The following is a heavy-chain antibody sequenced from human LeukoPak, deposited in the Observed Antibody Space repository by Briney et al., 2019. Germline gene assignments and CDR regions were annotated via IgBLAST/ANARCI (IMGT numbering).Heavy chain of an antibody. J-gene: IGHJ6*03. D-gene: IGHD2-8*01. Sequence: ASVKVSCKPSGYTFTSYDINWVRQATGQGLEWMGWMNPNSGNTGYAQKFQGRVTMTRNTSISTAYMELSSLRSEDTAVYYCARGTRKLGYCTNGVCKRRYYYYYMDVWGKGTTVTVSS. CDR2: MNPNSGNT. V-gene: IGHV1-8*01. CDR1: GYTFTSYD. CDR3: ARGTRKLGYCTNGVCKRRYYYYYMDV.